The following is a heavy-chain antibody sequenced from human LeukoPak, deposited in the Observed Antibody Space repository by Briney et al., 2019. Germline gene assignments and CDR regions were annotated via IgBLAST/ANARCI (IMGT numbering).Heavy chain of an antibody. V-gene: IGHV4-4*07. CDR1: GGSISSDY. D-gene: IGHD1-26*01. CDR3: GRDGSPAY. J-gene: IGHJ4*02. Sequence: SETLSLTCTVSGGSISSDYWSWIRQPAGKGLEWIGRIYTGGSTNYNPSLKSRDTMSADTSKNQFSLKLSSVTAADTAVYYCGRDGSPAYWGQGTLVTVSS. CDR2: IYTGGST.